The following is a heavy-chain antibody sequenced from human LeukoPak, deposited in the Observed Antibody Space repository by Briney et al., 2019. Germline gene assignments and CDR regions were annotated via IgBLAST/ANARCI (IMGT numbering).Heavy chain of an antibody. D-gene: IGHD3-22*01. CDR2: VYYNGDI. CDR1: GVPISTYF. V-gene: IGHV4-59*01. Sequence: SETLSLTCSVSGVPISTYFWSWIRQSPGKGLEWIAYVYYNGDIMYNPSLKSRVRISLDTSNSQISLNMTPVTAADTAVYFCATTWYYDSRGYLFDDWGHGTLVTVSS. CDR3: ATTWYYDSRGYLFDD. J-gene: IGHJ4*01.